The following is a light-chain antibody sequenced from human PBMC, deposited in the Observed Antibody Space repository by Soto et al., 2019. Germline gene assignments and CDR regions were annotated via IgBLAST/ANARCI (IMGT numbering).Light chain of an antibody. CDR1: QSLFDSDDGTTY. Sequence: DIVVTQCPLSVPVTPGAAASIAFRCSQSLFDSDDGTTYLDWYLQKPGQSPQLLIYTLSYRASGVPDRFSGSGSGTDFTLTISRLEPGDFAVYYCQQYGYSSWTLGQGTKVEI. J-gene: IGKJ1*01. CDR3: QQYGYSSWT. V-gene: IGKV2-40*01. CDR2: TLS.